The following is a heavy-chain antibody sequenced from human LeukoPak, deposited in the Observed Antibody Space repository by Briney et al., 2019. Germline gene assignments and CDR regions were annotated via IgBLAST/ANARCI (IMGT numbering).Heavy chain of an antibody. Sequence: MTSETLSLTCTVSGGSISSYYWSWIRQPPGKGLEWIGYIYYSGSTNYNPFLKSRVTISVDTSKNRFSLKLSSVTAADTAVYFCASSPHYDILTYFDYWGQGTLVTVSS. D-gene: IGHD3-9*01. J-gene: IGHJ4*02. V-gene: IGHV4-59*01. CDR3: ASSPHYDILTYFDY. CDR1: GGSISSYY. CDR2: IYYSGST.